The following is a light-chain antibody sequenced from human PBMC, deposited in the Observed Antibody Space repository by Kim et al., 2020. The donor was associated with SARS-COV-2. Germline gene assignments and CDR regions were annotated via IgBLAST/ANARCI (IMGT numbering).Light chain of an antibody. CDR1: QTVTSNY. J-gene: IGKJ1*01. Sequence: EIVLTQSPGTLSLSPGERATLSCRASQTVTSNYLAWYQQKPGQAPRLLIYGASSRATGISDRFSGSGSGTDFTLTISRLEPEDFAVYYCKKYGSSPDTFGQGTKVDIK. CDR3: KKYGSSPDT. CDR2: GAS. V-gene: IGKV3-20*01.